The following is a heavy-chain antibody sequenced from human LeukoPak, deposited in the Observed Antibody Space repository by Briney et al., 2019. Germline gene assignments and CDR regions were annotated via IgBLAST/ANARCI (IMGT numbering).Heavy chain of an antibody. Sequence: GGSLRLSCASSGFTFSSYAMSWVRQAPGKGLEWVSTIGGTGVRTYYADSVKGRFTIPRDNSKNTLYLQMNSLRAEDTAVYYCAELGITMIGGVWGKGTTVTISS. D-gene: IGHD3-10*02. V-gene: IGHV3-23*01. J-gene: IGHJ6*04. CDR2: IGGTGVRT. CDR3: AELGITMIGGV. CDR1: GFTFSSYA.